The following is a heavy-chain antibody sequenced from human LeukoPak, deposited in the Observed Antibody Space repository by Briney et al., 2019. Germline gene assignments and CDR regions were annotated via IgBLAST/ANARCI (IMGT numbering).Heavy chain of an antibody. CDR2: ISHGGGKE. J-gene: IGHJ4*02. V-gene: IGHV3-30*18. CDR3: AKTLDGFWPQFDF. CDR1: RFPFHDHD. D-gene: IGHD5-24*01. Sequence: GGSLRLSCAASRFPFHDHDMYWVRQTPGKGLEWVALISHGGGKEHYAESVKGRFTISGDNSRNTVYLQMSSLRSDDTAIYYCAKTLDGFWPQFDFWGQGTLLTVSS.